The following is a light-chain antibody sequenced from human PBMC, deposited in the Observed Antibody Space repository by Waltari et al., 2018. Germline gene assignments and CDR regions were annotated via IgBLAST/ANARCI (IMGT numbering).Light chain of an antibody. CDR1: NIATKS. J-gene: IGLJ2*01. CDR3: QVWDTTADLAI. Sequence: SYVLTQPPSVSVAPGQPASITCGGNNIATKSVHWYQQKPGQAPVLVVYNDSDRPSGIPERFSGSNSGNTATLTISRVEAGDEADYYCQVWDTTADLAIFGGGTKLTVL. V-gene: IGLV3-21*02. CDR2: NDS.